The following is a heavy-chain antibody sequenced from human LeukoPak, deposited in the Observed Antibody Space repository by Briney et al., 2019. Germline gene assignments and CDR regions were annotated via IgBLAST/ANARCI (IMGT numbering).Heavy chain of an antibody. CDR2: ISSDGSYK. CDR1: GFNLSSYT. CDR3: AREEKGAADY. V-gene: IGHV3-21*01. D-gene: IGHD1-26*01. J-gene: IGHJ4*02. Sequence: GGSLRLSCAASGFNLSSYTVSWVRQAPGKGLEWVSSISSDGSYKFYADSVTGRFTISRDNSKNTLYLQMNSLRAEDTAVYYCAREEKGAADYWGQGTLVTVSS.